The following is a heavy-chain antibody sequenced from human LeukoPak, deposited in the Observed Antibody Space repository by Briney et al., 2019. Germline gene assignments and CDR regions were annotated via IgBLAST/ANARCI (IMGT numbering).Heavy chain of an antibody. Sequence: GGSLRLSCAASGFTFSSYAMSWVRQAPGKGLEWVSAISGSGGSTYYADSVKGRFTISRDNSKNTLYLQMNSLRAEDTAVYYCAKDYDFWSGHDGYFDYWGQGTLVTVSS. CDR1: GFTFSSYA. CDR3: AKDYDFWSGHDGYFDY. CDR2: ISGSGGST. J-gene: IGHJ4*02. V-gene: IGHV3-23*01. D-gene: IGHD3-3*01.